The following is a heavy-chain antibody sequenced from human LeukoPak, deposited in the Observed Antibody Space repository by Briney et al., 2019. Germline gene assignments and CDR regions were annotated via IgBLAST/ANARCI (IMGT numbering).Heavy chain of an antibody. Sequence: GGSLRLSCAASGFTFSSYEMNWVRQAPGKRLEWVSYISSSSSTIYYADSVKGRFTISRDNAKNSLYLQMNSLRAEDTAVYYCARDHYDSSGYQRGGYWGQGTLVTVSS. J-gene: IGHJ4*02. CDR1: GFTFSSYE. V-gene: IGHV3-48*01. CDR2: ISSSSSTI. CDR3: ARDHYDSSGYQRGGY. D-gene: IGHD3-22*01.